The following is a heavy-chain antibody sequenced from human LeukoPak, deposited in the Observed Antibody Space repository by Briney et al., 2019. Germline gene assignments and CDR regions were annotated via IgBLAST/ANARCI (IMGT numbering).Heavy chain of an antibody. CDR3: ARADRGYDGYNFRWAFDI. Sequence: SQTLSLTCTVSGGSISSGSYYWSWIRQPAGKGLEWIGRIYTSGSTNYNPSLKSRVTISVDTSKNQFSLKLSSVTAADTAVYHCARADRGYDGYNFRWAFDIWGQGTVVTVSS. CDR2: IYTSGST. V-gene: IGHV4-61*02. J-gene: IGHJ3*02. D-gene: IGHD5-24*01. CDR1: GGSISSGSYY.